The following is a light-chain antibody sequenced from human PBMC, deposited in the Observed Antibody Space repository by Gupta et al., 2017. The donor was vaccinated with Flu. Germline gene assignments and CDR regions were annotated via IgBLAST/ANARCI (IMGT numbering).Light chain of an antibody. CDR2: WGS. V-gene: IGKV2-28*01. CDR3: KQAVQTPVT. J-gene: IGKJ4*01. CDR1: QSRLQSNGYNY. Sequence: EIVMIESALSLPVTVGEPACISCRPSQSRLQSNGYNYLDWYLQKPGQAPQLLIYWGSKRASGVPDRFSGSGSGTDFTLKISRVEAEDVGVYYCKQAVQTPVTFGRGTKVDIK.